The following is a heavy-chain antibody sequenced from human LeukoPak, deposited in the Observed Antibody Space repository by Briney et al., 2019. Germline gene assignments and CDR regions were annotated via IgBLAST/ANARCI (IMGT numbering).Heavy chain of an antibody. CDR3: ARDQGLRFLEWLPYYYYGMDV. Sequence: ASVKVSCKASGGTFSSYAISWVRQAPGQGLEWMGGIVPIFGTANYAQKFQGRVTITADESTSTAYMELSSLRSEDTAVYYCARDQGLRFLEWLPYYYYGMDVWGQGTTVTVSS. V-gene: IGHV1-69*13. CDR1: GGTFSSYA. D-gene: IGHD3-3*01. J-gene: IGHJ6*02. CDR2: IVPIFGTA.